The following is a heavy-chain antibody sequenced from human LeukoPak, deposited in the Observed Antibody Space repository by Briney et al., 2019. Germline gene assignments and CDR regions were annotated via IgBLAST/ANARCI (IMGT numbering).Heavy chain of an antibody. J-gene: IGHJ2*01. D-gene: IGHD6-13*01. CDR1: GGSISSSNW. V-gene: IGHV4-4*02. Sequence: SGTLSLTCAVSGGSISSSNWWSWVRQPPEKGLEWIGEIYHSGSTNYNPSLKSRVTISVDKSKNQFSLKLSSVTAADTAVYYCARDQTKRGYRYWYFDLWGRGTLVTVSS. CDR2: IYHSGST. CDR3: ARDQTKRGYRYWYFDL.